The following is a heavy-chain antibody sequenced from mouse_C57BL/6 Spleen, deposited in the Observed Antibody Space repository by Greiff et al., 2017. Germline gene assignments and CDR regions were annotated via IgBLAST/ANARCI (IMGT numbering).Heavy chain of an antibody. CDR2: FYPGSGSI. CDR3: ARHGGGYYDYDRYAMDY. Sequence: QVQLQQSGAELVKPGASVKLSCKASGYTFTEYTIHWVKQRSGQGLEWIGWFYPGSGSIKYNEKFKDKATLTADKSSSTVYMELSRLTSEDSAVYFCARHGGGYYDYDRYAMDYWGQGTSVTVSS. J-gene: IGHJ4*01. D-gene: IGHD2-4*01. V-gene: IGHV1-62-2*01. CDR1: GYTFTEYT.